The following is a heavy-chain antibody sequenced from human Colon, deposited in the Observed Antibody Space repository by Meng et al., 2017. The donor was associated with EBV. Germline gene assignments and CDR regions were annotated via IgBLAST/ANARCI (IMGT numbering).Heavy chain of an antibody. CDR3: ARGKQDAWELLAY. CDR2: IDDSGST. V-gene: IGHV4-4*02. D-gene: IGHD1-26*01. Sequence: VQPQGWGPGLVKPSGTLSLTCGVSGVSISSNIRWTWVRQPPGKGLEWIGDIDDSGSTNYNPSLNSRISISLDKSKNHFSLKVNSVTAADTAVYYCARGKQDAWELLAYWGQGALVTVSS. CDR1: GVSISSNIR. J-gene: IGHJ4*02.